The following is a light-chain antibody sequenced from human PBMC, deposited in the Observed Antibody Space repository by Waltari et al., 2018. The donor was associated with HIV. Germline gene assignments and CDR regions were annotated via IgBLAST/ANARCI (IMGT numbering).Light chain of an antibody. Sequence: QSALTQPASVSGSPGQSITISCTGTTTHVGASDYVSWYQQHPGKAPKRVFYEVPTRPAGVANRFAGSKSGIAASTTSSVLATEDEDDYYCSSHEGNLNFTFGTGTKVTVL. CDR3: SSHEGNLNFT. CDR1: TTHVGASDY. J-gene: IGLJ1*01. V-gene: IGLV2-14*01. CDR2: EVP.